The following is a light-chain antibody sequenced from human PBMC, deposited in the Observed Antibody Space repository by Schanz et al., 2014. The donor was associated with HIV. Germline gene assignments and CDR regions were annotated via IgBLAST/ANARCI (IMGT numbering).Light chain of an antibody. V-gene: IGLV4-60*03. CDR2: PEGSGSY. Sequence: QSVLTQSSSASASLGSSVKLTCTLSSGHSSYIIAWHQQQPGKAPRYLMKPEGSGSYNKGSGVPDRFSGSSSGADRYLTISSLQSEDEADYYCQTWDTGIQVFGGGTKLTVL. CDR1: SGHSSYI. J-gene: IGLJ3*02. CDR3: QTWDTGIQV.